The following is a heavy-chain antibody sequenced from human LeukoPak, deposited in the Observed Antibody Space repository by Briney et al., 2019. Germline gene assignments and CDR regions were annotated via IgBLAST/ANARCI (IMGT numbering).Heavy chain of an antibody. CDR3: AKDMHWDVCDY. V-gene: IGHV3-30*18. D-gene: IGHD1-1*01. Sequence: GGSLRLSCAASGFTFSSYGMHWVRQAPGKGLEWVAVISYDGSNKYYADSVKGRFTISRDNSKNTLYLQMNSLRAEDTAVYYCAKDMHWDVCDYWGRGTRVTVSS. J-gene: IGHJ4*02. CDR1: GFTFSSYG. CDR2: ISYDGSNK.